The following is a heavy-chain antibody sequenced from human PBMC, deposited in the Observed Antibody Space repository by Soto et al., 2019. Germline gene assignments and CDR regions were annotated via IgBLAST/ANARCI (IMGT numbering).Heavy chain of an antibody. Sequence: ASVKVSCKASGYTFTSYAMHWVRQAPGQRLEWMGWINAGNGNTKYSQKFQGRVTITRDTSASTAYMELSSLRSEDTAVYYCARVVATMRREPYLDYWGQGTLVTVSS. CDR3: ARVVATMRREPYLDY. D-gene: IGHD5-12*01. CDR1: GYTFTSYA. CDR2: INAGNGNT. V-gene: IGHV1-3*01. J-gene: IGHJ4*02.